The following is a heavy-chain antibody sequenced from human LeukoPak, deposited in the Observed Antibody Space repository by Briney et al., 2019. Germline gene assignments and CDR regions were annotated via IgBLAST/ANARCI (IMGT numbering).Heavy chain of an antibody. V-gene: IGHV3-66*01. CDR1: GFTFSNNY. Sequence: PGGSLRLSCAASGFTFSNNYMSWVRQAPGKGLEWVSVIYRVGSTYYADSVKGRFTISRDNSKNTLYLQMNSLRAEDTAMYYCARGDGYNFFDCWGQGVLVTVSS. CDR3: ARGDGYNFFDC. CDR2: IYRVGST. J-gene: IGHJ4*02. D-gene: IGHD5-24*01.